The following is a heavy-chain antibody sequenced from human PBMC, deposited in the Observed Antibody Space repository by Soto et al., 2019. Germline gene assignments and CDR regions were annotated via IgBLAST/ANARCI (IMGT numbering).Heavy chain of an antibody. D-gene: IGHD2-2*02. V-gene: IGHV3-21*01. CDR1: GFTFSSYS. CDR2: ISSSSSYI. CDR3: ARDPKPATAIRSNWFDP. Sequence: EVQLVESGGGLVKPGGSLRLSCAASGFTFSSYSMNWVRQAPGKGLEWVSSISSSSSYIYYADSVKGRFTISRDNAKNSLYLQMNSLRAEDTAVYYCARDPKPATAIRSNWFDPWGQGTLVTVSS. J-gene: IGHJ5*02.